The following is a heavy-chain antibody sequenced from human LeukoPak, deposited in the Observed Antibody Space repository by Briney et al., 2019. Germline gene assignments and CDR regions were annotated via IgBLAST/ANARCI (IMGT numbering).Heavy chain of an antibody. V-gene: IGHV1-46*01. CDR2: INPNGGST. J-gene: IGHJ4*02. CDR1: GYTFTGYY. D-gene: IGHD3-22*01. Sequence: GASVKVSCKASGYTFTGYYMHWVRQAPGQGLEWMGMINPNGGSTSYAQNFQGRVTLTSDTSTSIVYMEVSSLRSEDTAVYYCARDRGYYDSSAPSYYFDYWGQGTLVTVSS. CDR3: ARDRGYYDSSAPSYYFDY.